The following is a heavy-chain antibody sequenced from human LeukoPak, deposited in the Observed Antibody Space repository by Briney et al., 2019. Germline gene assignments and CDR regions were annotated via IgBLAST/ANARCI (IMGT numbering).Heavy chain of an antibody. Sequence: GASVTVSCKASGYRFTSYGISWVRQAPGQGLEWLGWINPDNDNKNYGQKVQDRVTLTTDTSATTAYMELRSLRSDDTAVYYCARGGGGGYYYHYMDVWGKGTTVAVSS. V-gene: IGHV1-18*01. D-gene: IGHD2-15*01. CDR1: GYRFTSYG. CDR2: INPDNDNK. J-gene: IGHJ6*03. CDR3: ARGGGGGYYYHYMDV.